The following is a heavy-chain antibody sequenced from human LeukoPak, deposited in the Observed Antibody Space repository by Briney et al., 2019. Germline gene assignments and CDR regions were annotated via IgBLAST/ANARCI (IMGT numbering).Heavy chain of an antibody. V-gene: IGHV3-53*01. CDR2: IYSGSST. CDR3: ARDLSDSSSWYWFDP. Sequence: GGSLRLSCAASGFTVSSNYMSWVRQAPGKGLEWVSVIYSGSSTYYADSVKGRFTISRDNSKNTLYLQMNSLRAEDTGVYYCARDLSDSSSWYWFDPWGQGTLVTVSS. D-gene: IGHD6-13*01. J-gene: IGHJ5*02. CDR1: GFTVSSNY.